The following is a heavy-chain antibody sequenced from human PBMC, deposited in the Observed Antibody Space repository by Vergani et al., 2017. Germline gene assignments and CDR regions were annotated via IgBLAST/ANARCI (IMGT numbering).Heavy chain of an antibody. CDR2: VSFRGDT. CDR1: GASVNSYY. Sequence: QVKLQESGPGLVKPSETLYLTCTVSGASVNSYYWSWIRQPPGKGLEWMGYVSFRGDTLYDPSVKGRMTISLNTSSNQFPLYLTSVTAGDTAVYYCARSRIYYGAGSPDYWGQGTLVTVSS. J-gene: IGHJ4*02. V-gene: IGHV4-59*02. D-gene: IGHD3-10*01. CDR3: ARSRIYYGAGSPDY.